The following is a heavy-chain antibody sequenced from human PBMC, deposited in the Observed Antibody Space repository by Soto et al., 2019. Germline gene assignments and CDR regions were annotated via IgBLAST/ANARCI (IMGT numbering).Heavy chain of an antibody. V-gene: IGHV4-34*01. CDR3: ARSGPVAMTYYYYYGMDV. Sequence: SSETLSLTCAVCGGSFSDYYWSWIRQPPGKGLEWIGQINHSGSTNYSPSLKSRVTISVDTSKNQFSLKLSSVTAADTAVYYCARSGPVAMTYYYYYGMDVWGQGTTVTVSS. J-gene: IGHJ6*02. CDR2: INHSGST. CDR1: GGSFSDYY. D-gene: IGHD5-12*01.